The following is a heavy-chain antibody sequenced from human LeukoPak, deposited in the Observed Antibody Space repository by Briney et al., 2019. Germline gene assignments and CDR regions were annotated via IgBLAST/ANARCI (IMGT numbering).Heavy chain of an antibody. CDR3: AKVLLDAVVTDYYYYYMDV. V-gene: IGHV3-21*01. Sequence: GGSLRLSCAASGFTFSSYSMNWVRQAPGKGLEWVSSISSSSSYIYYADSVKGRFTISRDNSKNTLYLQMNSLRAEDTAVYYCAKVLLDAVVTDYYYYYMDVWGKGTTVTVSS. CDR2: ISSSSSYI. D-gene: IGHD5-18*01. CDR1: GFTFSSYS. J-gene: IGHJ6*03.